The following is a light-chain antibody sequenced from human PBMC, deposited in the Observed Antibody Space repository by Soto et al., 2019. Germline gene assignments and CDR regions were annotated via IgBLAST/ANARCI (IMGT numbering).Light chain of an antibody. J-gene: IGKJ3*01. V-gene: IGKV1D-12*01. CDR1: QGISTW. CDR3: QQANSFPVT. CDR2: AAS. Sequence: DIQMTQSPSSVSASVGDSVTMTCRASQGISTWLAWYQQKPGKAPKLLINAASRLQNGVPSRFSGSGSGAEFTLSISSLQAEYFATYFCQQANSFPVTFGPGTKVDIK.